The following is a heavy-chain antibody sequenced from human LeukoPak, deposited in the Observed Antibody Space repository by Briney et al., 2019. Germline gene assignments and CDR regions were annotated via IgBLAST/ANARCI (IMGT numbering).Heavy chain of an antibody. Sequence: GGALRLSCAASGFAFSTYTMHWVRQAPGKGLEWVAVISIGGNIKYYADSVKGRFTISRDNSRNTLYLQMNSLRPEDTAVYYCARDIGVNMIWGQGTLVTVSS. CDR3: ARDIGVNMI. D-gene: IGHD3-22*01. CDR1: GFAFSTYT. V-gene: IGHV3-30-3*01. J-gene: IGHJ4*02. CDR2: ISIGGNIK.